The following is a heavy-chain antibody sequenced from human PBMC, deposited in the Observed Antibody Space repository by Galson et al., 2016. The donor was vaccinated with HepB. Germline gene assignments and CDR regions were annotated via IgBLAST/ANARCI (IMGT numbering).Heavy chain of an antibody. D-gene: IGHD2-21*01. CDR3: ARDQRLLAY. CDR2: IYSGGRT. J-gene: IGHJ4*02. Sequence: GFTVTSSYLSWVRQAPGKGLEWVSVIYSGGRTYYADSVKGRFTISRDHSKNTLYLQMNGLRAEDTAVYYCARDQRLLAYWGQGTLVTVSS. CDR1: GFTVTSSY. V-gene: IGHV3-66*02.